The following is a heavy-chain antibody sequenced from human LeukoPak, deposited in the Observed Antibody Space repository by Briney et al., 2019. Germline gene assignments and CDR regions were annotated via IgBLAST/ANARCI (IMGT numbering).Heavy chain of an antibody. CDR1: GGTFSSYA. Sequence: SVKVSCKASGGTFSSYAISWVRQAPGQGLEWMGGIIPIFGTANYAQKFQGRVMITADESTSTAYMELSSLRSEDTAVYYCARGDHYYGSGSYYYYYYMDVWGKGTTVTVSS. CDR2: IIPIFGTA. CDR3: ARGDHYYGSGSYYYYYYMDV. J-gene: IGHJ6*03. V-gene: IGHV1-69*13. D-gene: IGHD3-10*01.